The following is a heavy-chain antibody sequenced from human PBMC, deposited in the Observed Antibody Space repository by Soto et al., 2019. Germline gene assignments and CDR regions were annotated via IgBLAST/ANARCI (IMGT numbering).Heavy chain of an antibody. D-gene: IGHD3-10*01. CDR3: ARDRSITMVRGVIIYYYYGMDV. Sequence: ASVKVSCKASGYTFTSYGISWVRQAPGQGLEWMGWISAYNGNTKYAQKLQGRVTMTTDTSTSTAYMELRSLRSDDTAVYYCARDRSITMVRGVIIYYYYGMDVWGQGTTVTVS. CDR1: GYTFTSYG. V-gene: IGHV1-18*01. J-gene: IGHJ6*02. CDR2: ISAYNGNT.